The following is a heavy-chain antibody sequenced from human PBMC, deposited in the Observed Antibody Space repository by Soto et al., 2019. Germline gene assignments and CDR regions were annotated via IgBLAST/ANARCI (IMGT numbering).Heavy chain of an antibody. Sequence: PSETLSLTCTVSGGSINSYYWSWIRQPPGKGLEWIGDINYSGTTNYNPSLKSRVTISVDTSKNQFSLKLSSVTAADTAVYYCASDSSIAAQRNWFDPWGQGTLVTVSS. CDR2: INYSGTT. D-gene: IGHD6-6*01. CDR3: ASDSSIAAQRNWFDP. V-gene: IGHV4-59*12. J-gene: IGHJ5*02. CDR1: GGSINSYY.